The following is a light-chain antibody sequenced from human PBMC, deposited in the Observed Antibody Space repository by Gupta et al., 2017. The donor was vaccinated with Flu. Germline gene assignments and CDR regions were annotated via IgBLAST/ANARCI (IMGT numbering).Light chain of an antibody. CDR2: SAS. V-gene: IGKV1-17*01. Sequence: DIQMTQSPSPLSASVGDRVTITCRASQDIRDDVGWYQQKPGKAPRRLIYSASTLQSEVPSRFSGSGYGTDFTLTISGLQPDDFATYYCLQHNRYPFTFGPGTKV. CDR3: LQHNRYPFT. CDR1: QDIRDD. J-gene: IGKJ3*01.